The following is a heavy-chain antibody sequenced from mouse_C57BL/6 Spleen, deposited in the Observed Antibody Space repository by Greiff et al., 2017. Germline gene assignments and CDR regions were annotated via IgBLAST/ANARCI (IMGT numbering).Heavy chain of an antibody. CDR3: ARWGGPSAYGY. J-gene: IGHJ2*01. Sequence: QVQLQQSGAELVKPGASVKISCKASGYAFSSYWMNWVKQRPGKGLEWIGQIYPGDGDTNYNGKFKGKATLTADKSSSTAVMQLSSLTSEDSAVYFCARWGGPSAYGYWGQGTTLTVSS. D-gene: IGHD1-1*02. V-gene: IGHV1-80*01. CDR1: GYAFSSYW. CDR2: IYPGDGDT.